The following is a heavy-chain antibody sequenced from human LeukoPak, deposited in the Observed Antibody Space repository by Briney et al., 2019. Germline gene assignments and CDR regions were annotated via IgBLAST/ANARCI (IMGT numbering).Heavy chain of an antibody. CDR2: MDQDGTEK. Sequence: GGSLRLSCAASGFTFSTYWMSWVRQAPGKGLEWVANMDQDGTEKNYVDSVKGRFTISRDNAKNLLSVQMNSLRAEDTAVYYCARDRGYSTFDIWGQGTMVTVSS. CDR3: ARDRGYSTFDI. J-gene: IGHJ3*02. CDR1: GFTFSTYW. D-gene: IGHD5-18*01. V-gene: IGHV3-7*05.